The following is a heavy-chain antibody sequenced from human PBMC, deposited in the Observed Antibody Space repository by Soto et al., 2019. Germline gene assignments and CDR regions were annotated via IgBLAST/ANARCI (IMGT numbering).Heavy chain of an antibody. D-gene: IGHD3-10*01. Sequence: SETLSLTCVVSGGSLSSYYWSWIRQPPGKGLEWIGYIYYSGSTNYNPSLKSRVTISVDTSKNQFSLKLNSVTAADTAVYYCARRKWFGELYWFDLWGQGTLVTVSS. CDR3: ARRKWFGELYWFDL. CDR2: IYYSGST. CDR1: GGSLSSYY. V-gene: IGHV4-59*01. J-gene: IGHJ5*02.